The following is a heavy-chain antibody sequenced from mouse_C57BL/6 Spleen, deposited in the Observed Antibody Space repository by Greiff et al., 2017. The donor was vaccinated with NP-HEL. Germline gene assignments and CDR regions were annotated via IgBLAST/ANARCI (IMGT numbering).Heavy chain of an antibody. CDR3: ARGYDGSLAWFAY. CDR2: ISSGSSTI. Sequence: EVQGVESGGGLVKPGGSLKLSCAASGFTFSDYGMHWVRQAPEKGLEWVAYISSGSSTIYYADTVKGRFTISRDNAKNTLFLQMTSLRSADTAMYYCARGYDGSLAWFAYWGQGTLVTVSA. D-gene: IGHD2-3*01. J-gene: IGHJ3*01. CDR1: GFTFSDYG. V-gene: IGHV5-17*01.